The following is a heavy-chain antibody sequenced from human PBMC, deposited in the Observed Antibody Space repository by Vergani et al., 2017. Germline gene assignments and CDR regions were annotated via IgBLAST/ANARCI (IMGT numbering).Heavy chain of an antibody. CDR3: ASEGYYGSGTMGAFDY. Sequence: QVQLVQSGAEVKKPGSSVKVSCKASGGTFSSYTISWVRQAPGQGLEWMGRIIPILGIANYAQKFQGRVTITADKSTGTAYMELSSLRSEDTAVYYCASEGYYGSGTMGAFDYWGQGTLVTVSS. V-gene: IGHV1-69*04. CDR1: GGTFSSYT. D-gene: IGHD3-10*01. CDR2: IIPILGIA. J-gene: IGHJ4*02.